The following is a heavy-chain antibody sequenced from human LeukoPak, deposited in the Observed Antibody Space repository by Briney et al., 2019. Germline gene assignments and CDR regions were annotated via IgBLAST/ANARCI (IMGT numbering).Heavy chain of an antibody. CDR1: VGSICSSIYY. Sequence: SETLSLTCIVSVGSICSSIYYWAWVRQPPGKGLEWIGTVFYNGATQYSPSLKSRVTISVDTSKNQFSLRLNSVTAADTAVYYCTRDGPRSSGYPDTWGQGTLVTVSS. V-gene: IGHV4-39*07. CDR3: TRDGPRSSGYPDT. J-gene: IGHJ4*02. D-gene: IGHD3-22*01. CDR2: VFYNGAT.